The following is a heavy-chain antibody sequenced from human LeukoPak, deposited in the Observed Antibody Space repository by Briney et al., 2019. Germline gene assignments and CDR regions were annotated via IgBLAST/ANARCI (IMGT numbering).Heavy chain of an antibody. J-gene: IGHJ3*02. CDR3: AREESGSYFSGGAFDI. CDR2: IYHSGST. D-gene: IGHD1-26*01. Sequence: SETLSLTCAVSGGSISSGGYYWSWIRQPPGKGLEWIGYIYHSGSTYYNPSLKSRVTISVDRSKNQFSLKLSSVTAADTAVYYCAREESGSYFSGGAFDIWGQGTMVTVSS. V-gene: IGHV4-30-2*01. CDR1: GGSISSGGYY.